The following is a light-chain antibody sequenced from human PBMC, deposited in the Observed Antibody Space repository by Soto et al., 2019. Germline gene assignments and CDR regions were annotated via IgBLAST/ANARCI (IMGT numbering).Light chain of an antibody. V-gene: IGLV2-23*02. CDR3: CSYAGTSIL. J-gene: IGLJ2*01. Sequence: QSVLSQPASVSGSPGQSITMSCTGTSSDVGGYNLVSWYQHHPGIAPKLIIYDVSKRPSGVSNRFSGSKSGNTASLTVSGLQTEDEADYYCCSYAGTSILFGGGTKLTV. CDR2: DVS. CDR1: SSDVGGYNL.